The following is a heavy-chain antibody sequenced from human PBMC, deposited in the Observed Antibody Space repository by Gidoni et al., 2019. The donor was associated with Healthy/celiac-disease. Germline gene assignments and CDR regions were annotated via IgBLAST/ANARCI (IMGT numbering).Heavy chain of an antibody. J-gene: IGHJ6*02. V-gene: IGHV1-69*01. CDR2: IIPIFGTA. D-gene: IGHD3-3*01. CDR1: GGTFSSYA. Sequence: QLQLVPSGAEVQKHGSSVKVSCKASGGTFSSYALSWVRQAPGQGLEWLGGIIPIFGTANDGQKFQGRVTINGDESTSTAYMELSSLRSEDTAGYYCTRDRRITIFGVGINPTGYDGMDVWGQGTTVTVSS. CDR3: TRDRRITIFGVGINPTGYDGMDV.